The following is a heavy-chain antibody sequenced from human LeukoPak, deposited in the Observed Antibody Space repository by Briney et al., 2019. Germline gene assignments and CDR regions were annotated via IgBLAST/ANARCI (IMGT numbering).Heavy chain of an antibody. J-gene: IGHJ6*02. CDR2: ISSSSSTI. Sequence: GGSLRLSCAASGFTVSSNYMSWVRQAPGKGLEWVSYISSSSSTIYYADSVKGRFTISRDNAKNSLYLQMNSLRDEDTAVYYCARGPYDSSGYYYFYYYYGMDVWGQGTTVTVSS. V-gene: IGHV3-48*02. D-gene: IGHD3-22*01. CDR3: ARGPYDSSGYYYFYYYYGMDV. CDR1: GFTVSSNY.